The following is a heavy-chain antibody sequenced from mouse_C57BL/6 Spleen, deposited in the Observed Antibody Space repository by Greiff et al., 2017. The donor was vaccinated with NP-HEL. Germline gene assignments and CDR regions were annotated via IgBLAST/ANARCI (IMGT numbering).Heavy chain of an antibody. V-gene: IGHV1-15*01. CDR2: IDPETGGT. CDR1: GYTFTDYE. J-gene: IGHJ2*01. CDR3: TRGGDY. Sequence: VQLQQSGAELVRPGASVTLSCRASGYTFTDYEMHWVKQTPVHGLEWIGAIDPETGGTAYNQKFKGKAILTADKSSSTAYMELRSLTSEDSAVYYCTRGGDYWGQGTTLTVSS.